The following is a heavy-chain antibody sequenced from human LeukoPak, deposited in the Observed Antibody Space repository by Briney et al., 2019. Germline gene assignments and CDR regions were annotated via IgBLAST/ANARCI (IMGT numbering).Heavy chain of an antibody. D-gene: IGHD2-21*02. CDR1: GFIFRRYW. CDR3: ARDPGPYCGGDCYYFDY. Sequence: PGGSLRLSCAASGFIFRRYWMHWVRQAPGKGLVWVARIDDDGSGTTYADSVKGRFTISRDNAKNTLYLQMNSLRAEDTAVYYCARDPGPYCGGDCYYFDYWGQGTLVTVPS. V-gene: IGHV3-74*03. J-gene: IGHJ4*02. CDR2: IDDDGSGT.